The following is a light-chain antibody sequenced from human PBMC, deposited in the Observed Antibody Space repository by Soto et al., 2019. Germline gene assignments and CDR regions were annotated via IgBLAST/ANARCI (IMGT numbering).Light chain of an antibody. Sequence: DIVMTQSPDSLAVSLGERATINCKSSQSVLHSSNNKNYLAWYQQKPGQPPRLLIYWASTRESVVPDRFSGSGSATDFTLTISRLQAEDVAVYYCHQYYSVPLTFGQGTNLDIK. J-gene: IGKJ2*01. CDR3: HQYYSVPLT. CDR1: QSVLHSSNNKNY. V-gene: IGKV4-1*01. CDR2: WAS.